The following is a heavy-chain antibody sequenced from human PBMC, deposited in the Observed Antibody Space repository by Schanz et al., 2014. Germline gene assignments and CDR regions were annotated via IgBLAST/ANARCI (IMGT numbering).Heavy chain of an antibody. V-gene: IGHV1-46*03. CDR2: INPSSGTT. CDR1: GYTFTSYY. CDR3: ARGGFCDSTSFDS. J-gene: IGHJ4*02. D-gene: IGHD2-2*01. Sequence: QVQLVQSGAEVKKPGASVKVSCKASGYTFTSYYMHWVRQAPGQGLEWMGKINPSSGTTRIAQNLQGRLTVTRDTSTSTVNMELSSLRSEDTAVYYCARGGFCDSTSFDSWGQGTLVNVAP.